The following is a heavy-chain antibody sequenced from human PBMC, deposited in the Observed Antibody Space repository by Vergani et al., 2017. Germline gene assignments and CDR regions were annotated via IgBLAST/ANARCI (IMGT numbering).Heavy chain of an antibody. V-gene: IGHV3-30*02. CDR1: GFTFNLYG. J-gene: IGHJ4*02. Sequence: QVQLVQSGGGVVPPGGSLRLSCVASGFTFNLYGMQWVRQAPGKGLEWVAYVLFDGSNEYYADSVKGRFIVSRDNSNDALYLQMNSLRTDDTAVYYCARDLAYCHEGSCALWGQGSVVTVSS. CDR3: ARDLAYCHEGSCAL. CDR2: VLFDGSNE. D-gene: IGHD2-15*01.